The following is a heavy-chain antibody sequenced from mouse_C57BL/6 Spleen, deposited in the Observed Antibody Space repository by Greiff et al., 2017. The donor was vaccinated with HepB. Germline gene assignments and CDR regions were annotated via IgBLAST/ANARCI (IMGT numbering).Heavy chain of an antibody. CDR3: ARWGDYDGAY. CDR2: INPNNGGT. D-gene: IGHD2-4*01. Sequence: QXSGPELVKPGASVKISCKASGYTFTDYYMNWVKQSHGKSLEWIGDINPNNGGTSYNQKFTGKATLTVDKSSSTAYMELRSLTSEDSAVYYCARWGDYDGAYWGQGTLVTVSA. J-gene: IGHJ3*01. V-gene: IGHV1-26*01. CDR1: GYTFTDYY.